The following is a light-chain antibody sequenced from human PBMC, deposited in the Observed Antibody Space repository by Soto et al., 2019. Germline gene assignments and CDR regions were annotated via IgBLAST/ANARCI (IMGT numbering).Light chain of an antibody. Sequence: DFQMTQSPSSLSASVGDRVTITCRASQSISSYLNWYQQKPGKAPKLLIYAASSLQSGVTSRFSGSGSGTDFTLAISSLLPEDFATYYCQQSYSTLLSFGPGTKVDIK. J-gene: IGKJ3*01. V-gene: IGKV1-39*01. CDR2: AAS. CDR3: QQSYSTLLS. CDR1: QSISSY.